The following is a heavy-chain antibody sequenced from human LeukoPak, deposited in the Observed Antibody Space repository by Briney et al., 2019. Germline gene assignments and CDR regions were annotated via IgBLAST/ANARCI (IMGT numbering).Heavy chain of an antibody. CDR2: ISYTGST. CDR3: AKSNGYGLVDI. D-gene: IGHD3-10*01. J-gene: IGHJ3*02. Sequence: SETLSLTCTVSGGSISRYYWSWIRQPPGKGLEWIGYISYTGSTTYNSSLKSRVTISLDTSQNQFSLKLNSVTAADTAVYYCAKSNGYGLVDIWGQGTMVTVSS. V-gene: IGHV4-59*12. CDR1: GGSISRYY.